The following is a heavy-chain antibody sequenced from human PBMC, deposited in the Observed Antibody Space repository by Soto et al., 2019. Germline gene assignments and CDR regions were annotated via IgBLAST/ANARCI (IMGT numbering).Heavy chain of an antibody. D-gene: IGHD6-13*01. CDR1: GFTFSSYG. CDR2: IWYDGSNK. CDR3: AASSSWNRSLHLSY. Sequence: QVQLVESGGGVVQPGRSLRLSCAASGFTFSSYGMHWVRQAPGKGLEWVAVIWYDGSNKYYADSVKGRFTISRDNSKNTLYLQMNSLRAEDTAVYYCAASSSWNRSLHLSYWGQGTLVTVSS. J-gene: IGHJ4*02. V-gene: IGHV3-33*01.